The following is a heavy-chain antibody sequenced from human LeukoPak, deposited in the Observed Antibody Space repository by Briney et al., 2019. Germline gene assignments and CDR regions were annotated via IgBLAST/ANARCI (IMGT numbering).Heavy chain of an antibody. CDR2: INPNSGGT. Sequence: GASVKVSCKASGYTFIDYYIHGVRQAPGQGLEWMGWINPNSGGTNYAQKFQGRVTMTRDTSISTAYMELSRLRSDDTAVYYYARVLPGYCSGGSCSNSPFDYWGQGTLVTVSS. D-gene: IGHD2-15*01. J-gene: IGHJ4*02. V-gene: IGHV1-2*02. CDR3: ARVLPGYCSGGSCSNSPFDY. CDR1: GYTFIDYY.